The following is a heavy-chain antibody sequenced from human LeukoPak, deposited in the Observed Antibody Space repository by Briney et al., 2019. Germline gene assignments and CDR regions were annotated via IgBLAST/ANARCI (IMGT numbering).Heavy chain of an antibody. V-gene: IGHV3-30*18. CDR3: AKDRRSLVGPTNFDY. Sequence: PGRSLRLSCAASGFPFSDYGMYWVRQAPGKGLEWLAVISHDGNNKYYADSVKGRITISRDNSMNTLYLQMTSLRAEDTAIYYCAKDRRSLVGPTNFDYWGQGTPVTVSS. D-gene: IGHD1-26*01. CDR2: ISHDGNNK. J-gene: IGHJ4*02. CDR1: GFPFSDYG.